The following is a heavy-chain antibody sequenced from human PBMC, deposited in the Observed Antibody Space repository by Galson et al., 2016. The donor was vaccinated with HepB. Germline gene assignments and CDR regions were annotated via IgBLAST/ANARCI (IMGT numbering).Heavy chain of an antibody. CDR3: ARDGASAPNNRFDP. D-gene: IGHD6-13*01. J-gene: IGHJ5*02. Sequence: SVKVSCKASGGAFSTYVISWLRQAPGQGPEWMGGIIPIFGTAKSAQKFQGRVTITADESRGTVYMELSSLRSEDTAMYYCARDGASAPNNRFDPWGQGTLVTVSS. V-gene: IGHV1-69*13. CDR1: GGAFSTYV. CDR2: IIPIFGTA.